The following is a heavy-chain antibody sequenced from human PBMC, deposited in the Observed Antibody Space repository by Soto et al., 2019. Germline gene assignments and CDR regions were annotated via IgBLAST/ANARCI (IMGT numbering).Heavy chain of an antibody. D-gene: IGHD5-12*01. CDR2: ISAYNGNT. CDR1: VYTFTIYG. Sequence: QVQLVQSGAEVKKPGASVKVSGKASVYTFTIYGISWVRQAPGQGLELMVWISAYNGNTNYAQKLQARVTITTRTSASTPYIELRSLTSDDTPVYSCARERGVTYRNTRLGPQLKHNANWGKGTLVTVS. V-gene: IGHV1-18*01. J-gene: IGHJ4*02. CDR3: ARERGVTYRNTRLGPQLKHNAN.